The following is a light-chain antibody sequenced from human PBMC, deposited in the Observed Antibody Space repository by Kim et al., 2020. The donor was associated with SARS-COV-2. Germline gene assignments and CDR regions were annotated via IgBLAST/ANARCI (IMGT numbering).Light chain of an antibody. CDR3: CSYAGSRWV. Sequence: PRQSVTISCTGTSSDVGGYNYVSWYQQHPGKAPKLMIYDVSKRPSGVPDRFSGSKSGNTASLTISGLQAEDEADYYCCSYAGSRWVFGGGTQLTVL. J-gene: IGLJ3*02. CDR1: SSDVGGYNY. V-gene: IGLV2-11*01. CDR2: DVS.